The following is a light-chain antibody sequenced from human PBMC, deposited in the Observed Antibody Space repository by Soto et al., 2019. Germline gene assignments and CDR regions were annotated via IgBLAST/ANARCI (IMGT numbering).Light chain of an antibody. CDR3: QQRSNWPPIT. Sequence: EIVLTQSPGTLSLSTGERATLSCRASQSVSSSYLAWYQQKPGQAPRLLIYDASNRATGIPARFSGSGSGTDFTLTISSLEPEDFAVYYCQQRSNWPPITSGQGTRLEIK. V-gene: IGKV3-11*01. J-gene: IGKJ5*01. CDR1: QSVSSSY. CDR2: DAS.